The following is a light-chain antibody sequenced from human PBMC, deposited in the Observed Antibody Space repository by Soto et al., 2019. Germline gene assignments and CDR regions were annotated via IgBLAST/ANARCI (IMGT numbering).Light chain of an antibody. CDR3: QYLNSFPLT. Sequence: IQLTQSPSSLSASVGDRVTITCRASQGIRNYLAWYQQKPGKAPNLLIYLASTLQGGVPSRFSGSGSVTDFSLTISSLQPEDVATYYCQYLNSFPLTFGGGTKVELK. CDR2: LAS. V-gene: IGKV1-9*01. J-gene: IGKJ4*01. CDR1: QGIRNY.